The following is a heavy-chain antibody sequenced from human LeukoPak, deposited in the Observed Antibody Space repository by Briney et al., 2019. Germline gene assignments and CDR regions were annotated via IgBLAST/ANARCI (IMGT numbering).Heavy chain of an antibody. CDR3: AREVAAAGRGIDY. CDR2: INHSGST. Sequence: SETLSLTYSVYGGSFSIYYWSWIRQPPGKGLERIGEINHSGSTNYNPSLKSRVTISVDTSKNQFSLKLSSVTAADTAVYYCAREVAAAGRGIDYWGQGTLVTVSS. V-gene: IGHV4-34*01. D-gene: IGHD6-13*01. J-gene: IGHJ4*02. CDR1: GGSFSIYY.